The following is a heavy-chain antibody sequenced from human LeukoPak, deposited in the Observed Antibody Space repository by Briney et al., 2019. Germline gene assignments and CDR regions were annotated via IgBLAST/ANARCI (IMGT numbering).Heavy chain of an antibody. CDR1: GFTFSSSW. Sequence: GGSLRLSCAASGFTFSSSWMAWVRQTPGKGLEWVANVNQAGSDKNYVDSVKGRFTISRDNGKNSLYLQMNSLRAEDTALYYCARDYYTSGSHWGQGTLVIVSS. D-gene: IGHD3-10*01. CDR3: ARDYYTSGSH. V-gene: IGHV3-7*01. J-gene: IGHJ4*02. CDR2: VNQAGSDK.